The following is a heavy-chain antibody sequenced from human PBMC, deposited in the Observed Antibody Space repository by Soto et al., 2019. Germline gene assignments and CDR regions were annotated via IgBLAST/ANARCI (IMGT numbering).Heavy chain of an antibody. J-gene: IGHJ4*02. D-gene: IGHD5-18*01. Sequence: GSLRLSCAASGFTFSSYEMNWVRQAPGKGLEWVSYISSSGSTIYYADSVEGRFTISRDNAKNSLYLQMNSLRAEDTAVYYCASSPPSYSYGYLWSYWGQGTLVTVSS. V-gene: IGHV3-48*03. CDR3: ASSPPSYSYGYLWSY. CDR2: ISSSGSTI. CDR1: GFTFSSYE.